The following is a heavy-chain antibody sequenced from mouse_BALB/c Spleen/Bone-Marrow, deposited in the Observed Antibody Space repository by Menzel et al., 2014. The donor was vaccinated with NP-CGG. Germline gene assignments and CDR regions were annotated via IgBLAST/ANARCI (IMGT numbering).Heavy chain of an antibody. Sequence: EVHLVESGGGLVKSGGSLKLSCAASGFTFSNYGMSWVRQTPEKRLEWVATISGGGSYTFYSDSVKGRFTISRGNAKNNLYLQLSSLRSEDTALYYCARHAYYDQTEVSFVYWGQGTLVTVSA. CDR1: GFTFSNYG. CDR2: ISGGGSYT. D-gene: IGHD2-4*01. CDR3: ARHAYYDQTEVSFVY. J-gene: IGHJ3*01. V-gene: IGHV5-9-2*01.